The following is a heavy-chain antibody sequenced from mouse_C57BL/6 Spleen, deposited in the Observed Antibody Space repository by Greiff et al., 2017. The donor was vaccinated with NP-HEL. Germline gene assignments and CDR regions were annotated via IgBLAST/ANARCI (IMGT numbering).Heavy chain of an antibody. Sequence: DVKLVESEGGLVQPGSSMKLSCTASGFTFSDYYMAWVRQVPEKGLEWVANINYDGSSTYYLDSLKSRFIISRDNAKNILYLQMSSLKSEDTATYYCARDRWAGSSRYFDVWGTGTTVTVSS. V-gene: IGHV5-16*01. D-gene: IGHD1-1*01. CDR3: ARDRWAGSSRYFDV. CDR2: INYDGSST. CDR1: GFTFSDYY. J-gene: IGHJ1*03.